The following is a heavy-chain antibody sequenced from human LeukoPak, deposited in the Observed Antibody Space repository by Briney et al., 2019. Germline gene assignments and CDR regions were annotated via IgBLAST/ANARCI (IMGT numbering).Heavy chain of an antibody. CDR1: GITLSNYA. J-gene: IGHJ4*02. Sequence: GGSLRLSCVVSGITLSNYAMSWVRQAPGKGLEWVSGISESGGSTKYADSVKGRLTISRDNSLNTVYLQMSSLRAEDTAVYFCAKRGIVIRGVLIIGFHKEAYYFDYWGQGILVTVSS. CDR2: ISESGGST. D-gene: IGHD3-10*01. CDR3: AKRGIVIRGVLIIGFHKEAYYFDY. V-gene: IGHV3-23*01.